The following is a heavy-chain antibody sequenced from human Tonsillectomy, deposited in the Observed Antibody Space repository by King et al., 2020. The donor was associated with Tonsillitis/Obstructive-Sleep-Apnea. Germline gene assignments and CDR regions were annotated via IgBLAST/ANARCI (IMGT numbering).Heavy chain of an antibody. D-gene: IGHD6-6*01. CDR3: TKRPGYSTSGAFDI. CDR2: ISGSGSET. CDR1: GLTFSSYA. J-gene: IGHJ3*02. V-gene: IGHV3-23*04. Sequence: VQLVESGGGLVQPGGSLRLSCAASGLTFSSYAMSWVRQAPGKGLGWVSSISGSGSETYYGDSVKGRFTISRDNSKDTLYLQMNSLRAEDTAVYYCTKRPGYSTSGAFDIWGQGTMVTVSS.